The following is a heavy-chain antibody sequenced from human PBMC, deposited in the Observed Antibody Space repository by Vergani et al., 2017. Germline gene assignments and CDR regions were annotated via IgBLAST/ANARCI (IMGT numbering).Heavy chain of an antibody. CDR2: ISWNSGSI. CDR3: AKALGWSLTALDY. Sequence: VQLVESAGGVVQPGRSLRLSCAASGFTFDDYAMHWVRQAPGKGLEWVSGISWNSGSIGYADSVKGRFTISRDNAKNSLYPQMNSLRAEDTALYYCAKALGWSLTALDYWGQGTLVTVSS. J-gene: IGHJ4*02. D-gene: IGHD7-27*01. V-gene: IGHV3-9*01. CDR1: GFTFDDYA.